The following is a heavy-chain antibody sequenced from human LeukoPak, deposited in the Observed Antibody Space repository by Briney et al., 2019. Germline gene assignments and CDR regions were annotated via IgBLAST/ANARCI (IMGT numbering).Heavy chain of an antibody. V-gene: IGHV3-30-3*01. D-gene: IGHD1-26*01. J-gene: IGHJ6*02. CDR3: ARDLVGRMGYYYGMDV. CDR2: ISYDGSNK. Sequence: GGSLRLSCAASGFTFSSYAMHWVRQAPGKGLEWVAVISYDGSNKYYADSVKGRFTISRDNSRSTLYLQMNSLRAEDTAVYYCARDLVGRMGYYYGMDVWGQGTTVTVSS. CDR1: GFTFSSYA.